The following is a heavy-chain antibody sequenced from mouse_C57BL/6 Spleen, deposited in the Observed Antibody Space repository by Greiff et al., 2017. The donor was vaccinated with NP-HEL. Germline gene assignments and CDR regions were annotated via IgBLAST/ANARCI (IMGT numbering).Heavy chain of an antibody. CDR1: GFNIKDDY. CDR3: TTHAMDY. J-gene: IGHJ4*01. Sequence: EVQLQQSGAELVRPGASVKLSCTASGFNIKDDYMHWVNQRPEQGLEWIGWIDPENGDTEYASKFQGKATITADTSSNTAYLQLSSLTSEDTAVYYCTTHAMDYWGQGTSVTVSS. V-gene: IGHV14-4*01. CDR2: IDPENGDT.